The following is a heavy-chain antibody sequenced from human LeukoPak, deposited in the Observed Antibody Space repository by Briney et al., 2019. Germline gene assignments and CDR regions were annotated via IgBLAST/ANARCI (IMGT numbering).Heavy chain of an antibody. CDR1: GFAFSSYG. J-gene: IGHJ4*02. CDR2: IWYDGSNK. V-gene: IGHV3-33*01. D-gene: IGHD6-19*01. CDR3: ARYSSGFDY. Sequence: GGSLRLSCAASGFAFSSYGMHWVRQAPGKGLEWVTCIWYDGSNKYYADSVKGRFTISRDNSKSTLYLQMNSLRVEDTAVYYCARYSSGFDYWGQGTLVTVSS.